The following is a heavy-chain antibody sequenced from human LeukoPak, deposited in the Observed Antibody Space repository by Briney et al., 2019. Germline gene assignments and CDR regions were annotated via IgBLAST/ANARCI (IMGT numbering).Heavy chain of an antibody. CDR1: GFTFSSYV. D-gene: IGHD1-26*01. CDR2: ISSSGDNT. Sequence: GGSLRLSCAASGFTFSSYVMSWVRQAPGKGLEWVSDISSSGDNTHYADSVKGRFTISRENSKNTLFLQMNSLRAEDTAVYYCAKRAVGAAYYFDYWGQGTLVTVSS. J-gene: IGHJ4*02. CDR3: AKRAVGAAYYFDY. V-gene: IGHV3-23*01.